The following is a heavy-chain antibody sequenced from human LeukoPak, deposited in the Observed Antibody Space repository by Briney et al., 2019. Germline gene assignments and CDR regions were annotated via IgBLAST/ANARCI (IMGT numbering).Heavy chain of an antibody. J-gene: IGHJ4*02. CDR3: ARGLGDYYDTSGYYYAVPAH. Sequence: EASVKVSCKASGYTFTTYDITWVRQATGQGLERMGWMNPNSGDTAYAQKFQGRVAMTRDTSISTAYMELSSLRSEDTAVYYCARGLGDYYDTSGYYYAVPAHWGQGTLVTVSS. CDR2: MNPNSGDT. CDR1: GYTFTTYD. D-gene: IGHD3-22*01. V-gene: IGHV1-8*01.